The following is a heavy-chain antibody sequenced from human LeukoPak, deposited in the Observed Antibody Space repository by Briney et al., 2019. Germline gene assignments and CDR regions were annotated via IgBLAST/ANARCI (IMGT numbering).Heavy chain of an antibody. CDR2: ISSSSSYI. J-gene: IGHJ4*02. CDR1: GFTFSSYS. D-gene: IGHD2-15*01. Sequence: GSLRLSCAASGFTFSSYSMNWVRQAPGKGLEWVSSISSSSSYIYYADSVKGRFTISRDNAKNSLYLQMNSLRAEDTAVYYCARAPEEIGYCSGGSCEGPFDYWGQGTLVTVSS. CDR3: ARAPEEIGYCSGGSCEGPFDY. V-gene: IGHV3-21*01.